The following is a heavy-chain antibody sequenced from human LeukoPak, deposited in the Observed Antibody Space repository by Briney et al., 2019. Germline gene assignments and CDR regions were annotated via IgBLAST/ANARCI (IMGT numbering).Heavy chain of an antibody. CDR2: IWYDGSNK. CDR1: GFTFSSYA. Sequence: QTGGSLRLSCAASGFTFSSYAMSWVRQAPGKGLEWVAVIWYDGSNKYYADSVKGRFTISRDNSKNTLYLQMNSLRAEDTAVYYCARDRTLYSYYGSGSPFDYWGQGTLVTVSS. D-gene: IGHD3-10*01. V-gene: IGHV3-33*08. CDR3: ARDRTLYSYYGSGSPFDY. J-gene: IGHJ4*02.